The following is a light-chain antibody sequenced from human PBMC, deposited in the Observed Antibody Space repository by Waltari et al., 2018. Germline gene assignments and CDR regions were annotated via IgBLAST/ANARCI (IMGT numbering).Light chain of an antibody. V-gene: IGKV3-11*01. Sequence: IVLTHSPGTLSLSPGERATLSCRASQTITSLAWYQQTPGQAPRLLIYATSTRATGIPPRFTGSGSGTDFTLTINGLEPDDSAVYYCQQRSGWPLTFGGGTKVEIK. CDR3: QQRSGWPLT. J-gene: IGKJ4*01. CDR1: QTITS. CDR2: ATS.